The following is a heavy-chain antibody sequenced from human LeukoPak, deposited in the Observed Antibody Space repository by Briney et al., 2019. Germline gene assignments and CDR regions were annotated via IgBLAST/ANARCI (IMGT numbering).Heavy chain of an antibody. V-gene: IGHV4-34*01. J-gene: IGHJ4*02. CDR1: GGSFSGYY. CDR3: ARGGGYSGYDRLDY. D-gene: IGHD5-12*01. CDR2: INHSGST. Sequence: SETLSLTCAVYGGSFSGYYWSWIRQPPGKGLEWIGEINHSGSTNYNPSLKSRVTISVDTSKNQFSLKLSSVTAADTAAYYCARGGGYSGYDRLDYWGQGTLVTVSS.